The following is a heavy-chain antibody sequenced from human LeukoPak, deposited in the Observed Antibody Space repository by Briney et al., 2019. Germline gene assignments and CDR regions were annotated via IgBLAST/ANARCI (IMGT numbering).Heavy chain of an antibody. J-gene: IGHJ4*02. Sequence: GGSLRLSCAASGFTFTTYWMSWVRQAPGKGLEWVSTISGSGDSTHYADSVKGRFTISRDNSKNMLYLQMNSLRVEDTAIYYCVKGCSYTGCYTSDYWGQGTLVTVSS. CDR1: GFTFTTYW. CDR3: VKGCSYTGCYTSDY. V-gene: IGHV3-23*01. CDR2: ISGSGDST. D-gene: IGHD2-2*02.